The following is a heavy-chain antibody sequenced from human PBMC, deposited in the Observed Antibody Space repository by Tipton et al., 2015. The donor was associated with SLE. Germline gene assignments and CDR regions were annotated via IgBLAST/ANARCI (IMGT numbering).Heavy chain of an antibody. D-gene: IGHD4-23*01. CDR3: AREVLSTVVYWYFDL. Sequence: LRLSCAAPGFTFSSYEMNWIRQPPGKGLEWIGYIYYSGSTNYNPSLKSRVTISVDTSKNQFSLKLSSVTAADTAVYYCAREVLSTVVYWYFDLWGRGTLVTVFS. J-gene: IGHJ2*01. V-gene: IGHV4-59*01. CDR1: GFTFSSYE. CDR2: IYYSGST.